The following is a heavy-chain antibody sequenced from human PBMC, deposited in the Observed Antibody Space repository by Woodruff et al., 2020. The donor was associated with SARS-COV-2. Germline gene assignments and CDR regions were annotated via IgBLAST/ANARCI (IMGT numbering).Heavy chain of an antibody. CDR3: ARDCDDSSYGAYYYYYMDV. D-gene: IGHD3-22*01. V-gene: IGHV7-4-1*02. CDR2: INTNTGNP. Sequence: WMGWINTNTGNPTYAQGFTGRFVFSLDTSVSTAYLQISSLKAEDTAVYYCARDCDDSSYGAYYYYYMDVWGKGTTVTVSS. J-gene: IGHJ6*03.